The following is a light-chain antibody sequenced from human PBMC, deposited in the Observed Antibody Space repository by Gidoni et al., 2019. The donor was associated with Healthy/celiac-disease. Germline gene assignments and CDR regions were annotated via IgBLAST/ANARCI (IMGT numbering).Light chain of an antibody. CDR1: QSVSSY. V-gene: IGKV3-11*01. CDR2: DAS. CDR3: QQRSNWPPRYT. J-gene: IGKJ2*01. Sequence: ETELTASPTTLSLSPGERATLSRRASQSVSSYLVWYQQTPGQAPRPLIYDASNRATGIPARFSGSGSGTDFTLTISRLEPEDFAVYYCQQRSNWPPRYTFGQGTKLEIK.